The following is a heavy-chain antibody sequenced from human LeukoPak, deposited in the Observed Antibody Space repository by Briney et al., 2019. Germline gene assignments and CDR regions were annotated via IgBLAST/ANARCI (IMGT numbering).Heavy chain of an antibody. V-gene: IGHV1-46*01. J-gene: IGHJ4*02. CDR2: INPSGGST. CDR1: GYTFTSYY. Sequence: GASVKVSCKASGYTFTSYYMHWVRQAPGQGLEWMGIINPSGGSTSYAQKFQGRVTMTRDMSTSTVYMELSSLRSEDTAVYYCARGVKGPTSGWYVGPSEWGQGTLVTVSS. CDR3: ARGVKGPTSGWYVGPSE. D-gene: IGHD6-19*01.